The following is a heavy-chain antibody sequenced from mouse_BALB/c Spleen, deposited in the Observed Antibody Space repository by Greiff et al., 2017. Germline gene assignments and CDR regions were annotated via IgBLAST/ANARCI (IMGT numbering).Heavy chain of an antibody. J-gene: IGHJ2*01. Sequence: EVQLQQSGPGLVKPSQSLSLTCSVTGYSITSGYYWNWIRQFPGNKLEWMGYISYDGSNNYNPSLKNRISITRDTSKNQFFLKLNSVTTEDTATYYCAREKVGYYGYVGDYWGQGTTLTVSS. CDR2: ISYDGSN. V-gene: IGHV3-6*02. CDR3: AREKVGYYGYVGDY. CDR1: GYSITSGYY. D-gene: IGHD1-2*01.